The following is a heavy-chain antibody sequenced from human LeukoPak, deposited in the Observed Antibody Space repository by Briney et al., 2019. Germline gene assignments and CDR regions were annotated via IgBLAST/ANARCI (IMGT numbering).Heavy chain of an antibody. CDR3: ARDLRPIYYYDCSGYFDY. Sequence: GASVKVSCKASGYTFTGYYMHWVRQAPGQGLEWMGWINPNSGGTNYAQKFQGRVTMTRDTSISTAFMELSRLRSDDTAVYYCARDLRPIYYYDCSGYFDYWGQGTQVTVSS. J-gene: IGHJ4*02. V-gene: IGHV1-2*02. CDR2: INPNSGGT. CDR1: GYTFTGYY. D-gene: IGHD3-22*01.